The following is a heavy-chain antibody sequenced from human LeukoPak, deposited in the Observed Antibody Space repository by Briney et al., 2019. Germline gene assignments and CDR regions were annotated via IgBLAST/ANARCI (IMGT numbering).Heavy chain of an antibody. D-gene: IGHD3-10*01. J-gene: IGHJ4*02. Sequence: TSETLSLTCTVSGGSISSGGYYWSWIRQHPGKGLEWIGYIYYSGSTYYNPSLKSRVTISVDTSKNQFSLKLSSVTAADTAVYYCARRGERGRFDYWGQGTLVTVSS. V-gene: IGHV4-31*03. CDR3: ARRGERGRFDY. CDR1: GGSISSGGYY. CDR2: IYYSGST.